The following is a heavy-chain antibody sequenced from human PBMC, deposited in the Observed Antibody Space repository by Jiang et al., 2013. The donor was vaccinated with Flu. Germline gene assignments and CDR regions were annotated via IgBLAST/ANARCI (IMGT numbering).Heavy chain of an antibody. V-gene: IGHV3-21*01. CDR1: GFTFSSYS. D-gene: IGHD3-22*01. CDR3: ASLYYYDSSGYWNPDWYFDL. CDR2: ISSSSSYI. Sequence: VQLVESGGGLVKPGGSLRLSCAASGFTFSSYSMNWVRQAPGKGLEWVSSISSSSSYIYYADSVKGRFTISRDNAKNSLYLQMNSLRAEDTAVYYCASLYYYDSSGYWNPDWYFDLWGRGTLVTVSS. J-gene: IGHJ2*01.